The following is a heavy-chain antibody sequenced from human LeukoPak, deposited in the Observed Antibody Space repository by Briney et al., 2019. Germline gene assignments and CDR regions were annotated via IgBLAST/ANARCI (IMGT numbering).Heavy chain of an antibody. V-gene: IGHV4-59*11. Sequence: PSETLSLTCNVSGASISTXYXXWIRQSPGEXXXWIGYADYTXSTKXXXXLKSRVAXSLDTSNNQFSLKLDSVTAADTAVYYCAGGYSSDWYFNCWGQGTLVTVSS. CDR3: AGGYSSDWYFNC. CDR1: GASISTXY. CDR2: ADYTXST. D-gene: IGHD6-19*01. J-gene: IGHJ4*02.